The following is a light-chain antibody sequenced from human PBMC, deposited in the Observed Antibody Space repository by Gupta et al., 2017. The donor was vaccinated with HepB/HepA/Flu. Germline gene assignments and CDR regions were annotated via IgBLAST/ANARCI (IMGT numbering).Light chain of an antibody. J-gene: IGLJ3*02. V-gene: IGLV8-61*01. CDR2: STN. Sequence: TVVTQEPSFSVSPGGTVTLTCGLRSGPVATSYYPSWYQQTPGQAPRTIIYSTNTRSAGVPDRFSGPIRGNKAALTITGAQADDESDYYCVRDRGSGIWVFGGGTKLTVL. CDR1: SGPVATSYY. CDR3: VRDRGSGIWV.